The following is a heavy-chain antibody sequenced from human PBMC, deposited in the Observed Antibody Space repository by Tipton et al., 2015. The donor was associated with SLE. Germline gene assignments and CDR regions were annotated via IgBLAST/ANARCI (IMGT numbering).Heavy chain of an antibody. J-gene: IGHJ6*02. Sequence: SLRLSCAASGFTFSSYWMSWVRQAPGKGLEWVANIKEDGSERYYVDSVKGRFTISRDNAKNSLYLQMNSLRAEDTAVYYCATGATGYYYYGMDVWGQGTTVTVSS. V-gene: IGHV3-7*01. CDR1: GFTFSSYW. D-gene: IGHD1-26*01. CDR3: ATGATGYYYYGMDV. CDR2: IKEDGSER.